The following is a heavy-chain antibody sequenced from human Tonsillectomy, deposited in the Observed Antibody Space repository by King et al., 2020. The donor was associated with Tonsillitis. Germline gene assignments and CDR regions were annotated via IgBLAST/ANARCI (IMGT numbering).Heavy chain of an antibody. Sequence: QLQESGPGLVKPSETLSLTCTVSGGSISSYYWSWIRQPPGKGLEWIGCMYNSGSTNYNPSLKSRVTISVGMSKNQFSLKLSSVTAADTAVYYCARAIAAAGDYYYYYMDVWGIGTTVTVSS. D-gene: IGHD6-13*01. CDR1: GGSISSYY. J-gene: IGHJ6*03. CDR2: MYNSGST. V-gene: IGHV4-59*01. CDR3: ARAIAAAGDYYYYYMDV.